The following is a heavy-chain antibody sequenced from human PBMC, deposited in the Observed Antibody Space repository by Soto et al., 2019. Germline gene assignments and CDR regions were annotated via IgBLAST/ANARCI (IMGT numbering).Heavy chain of an antibody. Sequence: PGESLKISCKGSGYSFTSYWISWVRQMPGKGLEWMGRIDSSDSYTNYSPSLQGHVTISADKSISTAYLQWSSLKASDTAMFYFLRVSGSYYNRVPNRVYWGQGTLVTVSS. D-gene: IGHD3-10*01. CDR3: LRVSGSYYNRVPNRVY. J-gene: IGHJ4*02. V-gene: IGHV5-10-1*01. CDR1: GYSFTSYW. CDR2: IDSSDSYT.